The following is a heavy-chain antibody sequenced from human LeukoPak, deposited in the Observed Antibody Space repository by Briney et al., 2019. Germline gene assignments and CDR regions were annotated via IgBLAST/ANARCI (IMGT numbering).Heavy chain of an antibody. V-gene: IGHV3-7*01. CDR2: IKQDGSEK. CDR3: ARDGDTAMALDY. Sequence: RGSRRLSCAASGFTFSSYWMSWVRQAPGKGLEWVANIKQDGSEKYYVDSVKGRFTISRDNAKNSLYLQMNSLRAEDTAVYYCARDGDTAMALDYWGQGTLVTVYS. CDR1: GFTFSSYW. D-gene: IGHD5-18*01. J-gene: IGHJ4*02.